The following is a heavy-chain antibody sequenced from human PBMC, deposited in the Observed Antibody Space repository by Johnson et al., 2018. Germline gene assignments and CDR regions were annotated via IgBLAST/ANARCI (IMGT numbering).Heavy chain of an antibody. Sequence: QVQLQESGPGLVKPSETLSVTCTISGGSISNYYWSWIRQPPGKGLEWIGYIYYSGRTNYDPSLKSRVTMSVDTSSNQVSLELTSVTAADTAVYYCARLGSSNNYYYYIDGGGKGTTVTVSS. V-gene: IGHV4-59*01. CDR1: GGSISNYY. CDR2: IYYSGRT. CDR3: ARLGSSNNYYYYIDG. D-gene: IGHD3-10*02. J-gene: IGHJ6*03.